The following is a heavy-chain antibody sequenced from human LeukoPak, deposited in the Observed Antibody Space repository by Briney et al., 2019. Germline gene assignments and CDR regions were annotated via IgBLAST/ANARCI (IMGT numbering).Heavy chain of an antibody. J-gene: IGHJ5*02. V-gene: IGHV3-49*04. CDR3: TRGVVITETWFDP. Sequence: QAGRSLRLSCTASGFTFGDYAMSWVRQAPGKGLEWVAFIRSKAYGGTTEYAASVKGRFTISRDDSKSIAYLQMNSLKTEDTAVYYCTRGVVITETWFDPWGQGTLVTVSS. D-gene: IGHD3-22*01. CDR2: IRSKAYGGTT. CDR1: GFTFGDYA.